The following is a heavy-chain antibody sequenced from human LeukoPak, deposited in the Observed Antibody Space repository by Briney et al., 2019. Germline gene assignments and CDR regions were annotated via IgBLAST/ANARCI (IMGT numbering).Heavy chain of an antibody. J-gene: IGHJ4*02. D-gene: IGHD2-15*01. CDR1: GFTFSSYA. CDR3: ARELVVVAAGFDY. CDR2: ISYDGSNK. Sequence: GRSLRLSCAASGFTFSSYAMHWVRQAPGKGLEWVAVISYDGSNKYYADSVKGRFTISRDNSKNTLYLQMNSLRAEDTAVCYCARELVVVAAGFDYWGQGTLVTVSS. V-gene: IGHV3-30-3*01.